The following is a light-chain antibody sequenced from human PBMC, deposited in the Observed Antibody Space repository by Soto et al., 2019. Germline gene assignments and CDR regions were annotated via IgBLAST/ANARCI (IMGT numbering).Light chain of an antibody. V-gene: IGKV2-24*01. J-gene: IGKJ2*01. CDR1: QSLVHSDGNTY. Sequence: DIVLTQTPLSSPVTLGQPASFSCRSSQSLVHSDGNTYLSWLHQRPGQPPRLLIYKISNRVSGVPDRFSGIGAGTEFTLRISRVEAEDVVIYYCLQAAQYPHVTFGQGTKLEI. CDR2: KIS. CDR3: LQAAQYPHVT.